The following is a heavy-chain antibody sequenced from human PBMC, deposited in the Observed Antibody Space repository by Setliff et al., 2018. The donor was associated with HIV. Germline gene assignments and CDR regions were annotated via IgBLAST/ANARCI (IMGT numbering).Heavy chain of an antibody. J-gene: IGHJ4*02. V-gene: IGHV3-48*04. CDR3: VRDASPDYDSGGYSAGGH. D-gene: IGHD3-22*01. CDR1: GFIFNTYS. Sequence: HPGGSLRLSCAVSGFIFNTYSMNWVRQAPGKGLEWVSYIGGGGSAIYYADSVKGRFTISRDNAKNSLYLQLNSLRAEDSAVYYCVRDASPDYDSGGYSAGGHWGRGTLVTVSS. CDR2: IGGGGSAI.